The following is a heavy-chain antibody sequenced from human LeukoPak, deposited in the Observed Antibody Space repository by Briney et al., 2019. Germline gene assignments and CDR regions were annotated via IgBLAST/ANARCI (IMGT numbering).Heavy chain of an antibody. J-gene: IGHJ4*02. V-gene: IGHV4-59*01. CDR2: IYYSGST. Sequence: SETLSLTCTVSGGSIGSYYWSWIRQPPGKGLEWIGYIYYSGSTNYNPSLKSRVTISVDTSKNQFSLKLSSVTAADTAVYYCAGGGTAQRGYYFDYWGQGTLVTVSS. CDR1: GGSIGSYY. D-gene: IGHD2-21*02. CDR3: AGGGTAQRGYYFDY.